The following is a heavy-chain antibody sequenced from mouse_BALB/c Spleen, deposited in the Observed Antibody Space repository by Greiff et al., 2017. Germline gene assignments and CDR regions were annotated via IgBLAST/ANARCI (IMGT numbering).Heavy chain of an antibody. CDR1: GFNIKDTY. J-gene: IGHJ1*01. CDR2: IDPANGNT. D-gene: IGHD2-4*01. Sequence: VQLKESGAELVKPGASVKLSCTASGFNIKDTYMHWVKQRPEQGLEWIGRIDPANGNTKYDPKFQGKATITADTSSNTAYLQLSSLTSEDTAVYYCARGDYDYDWWYFDVWGAGTTVTVSS. CDR3: ARGDYDYDWWYFDV. V-gene: IGHV14-3*02.